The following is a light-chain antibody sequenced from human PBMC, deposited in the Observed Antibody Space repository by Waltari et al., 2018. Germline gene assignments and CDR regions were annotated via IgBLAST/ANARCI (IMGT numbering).Light chain of an antibody. CDR1: ESINTW. V-gene: IGKV1-5*03. CDR3: QRYSGYPPT. CDR2: KAS. Sequence: DIQMTQSPSTLSASVGDRITITCRASESINTWLAWYQQKPGKAPKLLISKASSLQSEVPSRFSGSGFGTEFTLTISSLQPDDSATYYCQRYSGYPPTFDGGTKVEIK. J-gene: IGKJ4*01.